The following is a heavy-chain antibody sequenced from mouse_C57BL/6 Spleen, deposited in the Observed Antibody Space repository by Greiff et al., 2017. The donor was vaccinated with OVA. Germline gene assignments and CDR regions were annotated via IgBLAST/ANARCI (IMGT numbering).Heavy chain of an antibody. CDR2: IWRGGST. CDR1: GFSLTSYG. J-gene: IGHJ4*01. CDR3: AKTDPLAGYYDYAMDY. V-gene: IGHV2-5*01. Sequence: QVQLQQSGPGLVQPSQSLSITCTVSGFSLTSYGVHWVRQSPGKGLEWLGVIWRGGSTDYNAAFMSRLSITKDNSKSQVFFKMNSLQADDTAIYYCAKTDPLAGYYDYAMDYWGQGTSVTVSS. D-gene: IGHD2-3*01.